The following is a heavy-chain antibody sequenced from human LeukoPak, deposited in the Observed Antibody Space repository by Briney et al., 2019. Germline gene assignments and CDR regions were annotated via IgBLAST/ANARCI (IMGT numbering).Heavy chain of an antibody. CDR1: GFTFSRYW. CDR2: ISSSGSTI. V-gene: IGHV3-48*03. CDR3: AELGITMIGGV. J-gene: IGHJ6*04. D-gene: IGHD3-10*02. Sequence: GGSLRLSCAASGFTFSRYWMSWVRQAPGKGLEWVSYISSSGSTIYYADSVKGRLTISRDNAKNSLYLQMNSLRAEDTAVYYCAELGITMIGGVWGKGTTVTISS.